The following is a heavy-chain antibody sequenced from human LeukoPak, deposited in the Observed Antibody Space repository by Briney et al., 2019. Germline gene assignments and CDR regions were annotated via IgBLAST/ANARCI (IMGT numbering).Heavy chain of an antibody. D-gene: IGHD5-12*01. J-gene: IGHJ5*01. Sequence: GGSLRLSCAASGFPLRNYAMGWVRQAPGKGLEWVSGISGGGTSTYYTDSVKGRFTISRDNSQNMLYLQMNNLRGEDAAVYYCAKQGDCNTCYDSSKWFDSWGQGTLVTVPS. CDR3: AKQGDCNTCYDSSKWFDS. CDR2: ISGGGTST. V-gene: IGHV3-23*01. CDR1: GFPLRNYA.